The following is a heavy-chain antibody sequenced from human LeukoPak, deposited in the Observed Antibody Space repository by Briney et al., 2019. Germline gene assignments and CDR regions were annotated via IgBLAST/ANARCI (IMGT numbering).Heavy chain of an antibody. CDR3: AKGTLEY. V-gene: IGHV3-7*01. J-gene: IGHJ4*02. Sequence: GGSLRLSCAASGFTISAYWMSWVRQAPGKGLEWVATIKQDGSDTFYVDSVKGRFTISTDNAKNSLYLQMNSLGAEDTAVYYCAKGTLEYWGQGTLVPVSS. CDR1: GFTISAYW. CDR2: IKQDGSDT.